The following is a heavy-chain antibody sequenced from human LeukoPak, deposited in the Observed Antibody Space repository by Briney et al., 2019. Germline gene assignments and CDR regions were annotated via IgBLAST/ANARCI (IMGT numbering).Heavy chain of an antibody. CDR2: ISYDGSNK. J-gene: IGHJ6*02. CDR1: GFTFSSYA. D-gene: IGHD1-26*01. CDR3: ARWDRKWELLFGLTEYYYGMDV. V-gene: IGHV3-30-3*01. Sequence: QPGGSLRLSRAASGFTFSSYAMHWVRQAPGKGLEWVAVISYDGSNKYYADSVKGRFTISRDNSKSTLYLQMNSLRAEDTAVYYCARWDRKWELLFGLTEYYYGMDVWGQGTTVTVSS.